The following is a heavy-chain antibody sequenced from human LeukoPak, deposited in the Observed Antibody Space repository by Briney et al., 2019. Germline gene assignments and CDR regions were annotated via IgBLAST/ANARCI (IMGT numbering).Heavy chain of an antibody. CDR2: ISHSGTT. V-gene: IGHV4-38-2*01. J-gene: IGHJ3*02. Sequence: SETLSLTSAVSGYSISSGYYWGWIRQPPGKGLEWIITISHSGTTYYNPSLKGRVTISVDTSKNQFSLKLRSVTTADTAVYYCARQAYYDFWSGHYSRGVEDAFDIWGQGTMVSVSS. CDR1: GYSISSGYY. D-gene: IGHD3-3*01. CDR3: ARQAYYDFWSGHYSRGVEDAFDI.